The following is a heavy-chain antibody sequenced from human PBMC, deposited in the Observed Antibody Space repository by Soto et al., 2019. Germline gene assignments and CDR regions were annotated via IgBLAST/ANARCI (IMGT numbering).Heavy chain of an antibody. Sequence: QVQLVQSGAEVKKPGSSVKVSCKASGGTFSSYAISWVRQAPGQGLEWMGGIIPIFGTANYAQKFKGRVTITADDSTSTAYMELSSLRSEDTAVYYCARDREGDIVVVPAAIRWNYYYGMGVWGQGTTVTVSS. J-gene: IGHJ6*02. V-gene: IGHV1-69*01. CDR3: ARDREGDIVVVPAAIRWNYYYGMGV. CDR2: IIPIFGTA. D-gene: IGHD2-2*02. CDR1: GGTFSSYA.